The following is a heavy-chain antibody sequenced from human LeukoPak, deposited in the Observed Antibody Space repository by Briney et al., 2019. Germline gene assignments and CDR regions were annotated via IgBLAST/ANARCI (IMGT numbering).Heavy chain of an antibody. D-gene: IGHD6-13*01. CDR1: GGSFSSSSYY. CDR2: IYFSGST. CDR3: SRLSQYSSSWFY. V-gene: IGHV4-39*01. Sequence: SETLSLSCTVSGGSFSSSSYYWGWIRQPPGKGREWIGSIYFSGSTYYNPSLKSQVIISVDTSKNQFSLKLSSVAAADTAVYYWSRLSQYSSSWFYWGQGTLVTVSS. J-gene: IGHJ4*02.